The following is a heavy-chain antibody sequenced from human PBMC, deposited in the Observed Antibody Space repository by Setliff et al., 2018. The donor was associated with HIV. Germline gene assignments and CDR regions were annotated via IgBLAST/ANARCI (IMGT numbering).Heavy chain of an antibody. J-gene: IGHJ4*02. CDR1: GFTFSSYE. CDR2: ISGSGSAM. Sequence: PGGSLRLSCAASGFTFSSYEMNWVRQAPGKGLEWVSYISGSGSAMYYADSVRGRFTISRDNAKKSLYLQVNSLRAEDTAVYYCARGEPTILVVPAAFFDYWGQGTLVTVSS. CDR3: ARGEPTILVVPAAFFDY. V-gene: IGHV3-48*03. D-gene: IGHD2-2*01.